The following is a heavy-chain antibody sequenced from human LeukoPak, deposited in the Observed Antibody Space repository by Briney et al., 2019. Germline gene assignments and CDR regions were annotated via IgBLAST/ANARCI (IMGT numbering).Heavy chain of an antibody. CDR2: IRGSGGGT. D-gene: IGHD2-21*02. CDR1: GFTFSNYG. Sequence: GESLRLSCAASGFTFSNYGMSWVRQAPGKGLEWVSVIRGSGGGTYYADSVKGRFTISRDNSKNTVYLQMNSLRAEDTAVYYCVKARMPHCGTDCLESWGQGALVTVSS. V-gene: IGHV3-23*01. CDR3: VKARMPHCGTDCLES. J-gene: IGHJ4*02.